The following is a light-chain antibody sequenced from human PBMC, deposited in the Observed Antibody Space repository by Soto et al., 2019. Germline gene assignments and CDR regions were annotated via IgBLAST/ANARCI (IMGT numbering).Light chain of an antibody. CDR3: QHYLTWPLT. V-gene: IGKV3-15*01. J-gene: IGKJ4*01. CDR1: QGVGST. CDR2: DAS. Sequence: ELVLTQSPATLSVSPGERATLSCRASQGVGSTLAWYQQEPGRAPRLLIYDASTRATGIPARFSGAGSGTEFTLTISGLQSDDFAVYYCQHYLTWPLTLGGGTKVDIK.